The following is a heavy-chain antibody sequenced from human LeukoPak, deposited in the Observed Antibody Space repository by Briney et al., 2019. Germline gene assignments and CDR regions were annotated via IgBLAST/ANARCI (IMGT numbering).Heavy chain of an antibody. CDR2: IYHSGST. D-gene: IGHD6-6*01. CDR3: ARGRIAARLGYSWYFKF. Sequence: SDPLSLPCGVCGGPFSGYYWSWIRQPPGKGLEWIGEIYHSGSTNYNPALKSRVPISVDTPKNQFSLELTSVTAADTAVFYCARGRIAARLGYSWYFKFWCRGTLVTVS. J-gene: IGHJ2*01. CDR1: GGPFSGYY. V-gene: IGHV4-34*01.